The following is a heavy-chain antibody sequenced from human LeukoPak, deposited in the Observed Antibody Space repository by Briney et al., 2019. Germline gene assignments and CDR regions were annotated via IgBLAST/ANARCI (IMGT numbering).Heavy chain of an antibody. J-gene: IGHJ4*02. CDR3: AREDSYYYGSGSYPFDY. Sequence: PGGSLRLSCAASGFTFSSYSMNWVRQAPGKGLEWVSSISSSSSYIYYADSVKGRFTISRDNDKNSLYLQMNSLRAEDTAVYYCAREDSYYYGSGSYPFDYWGQGTLVTVSS. V-gene: IGHV3-21*01. CDR2: ISSSSSYI. D-gene: IGHD3-10*01. CDR1: GFTFSSYS.